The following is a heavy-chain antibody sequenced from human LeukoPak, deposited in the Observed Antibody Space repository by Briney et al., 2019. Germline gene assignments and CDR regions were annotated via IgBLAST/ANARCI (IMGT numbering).Heavy chain of an antibody. V-gene: IGHV3-23*01. CDR3: DGADF. CDR1: GFTFSRYS. CDR2: ISDSGGGT. J-gene: IGHJ4*02. Sequence: PGGSLRLSCAASGFTFSRYSMNWVRQAPGKGLEWVSTISDSGGGTYYADSVKGRFTISRDNSKNTLYLQMNSLRADDTAVYYCDGADFWGQGTLVTVSS.